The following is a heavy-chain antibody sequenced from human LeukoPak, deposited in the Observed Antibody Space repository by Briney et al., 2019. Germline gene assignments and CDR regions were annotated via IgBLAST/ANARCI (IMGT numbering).Heavy chain of an antibody. V-gene: IGHV4-59*01. D-gene: IGHD3-3*01. CDR3: ARGASDYDFWSGTSDV. Sequence: PSETLSLTCTVSGGSISSYYWSWIRQPPGKGLEWIGYIYYSGSTNYNPSLKSRVTISVDTSKNQFSLKLSSVTAAATAVYYCARGASDYDFWSGTSDVWGKGTTVTVSS. CDR1: GGSISSYY. J-gene: IGHJ6*04. CDR2: IYYSGST.